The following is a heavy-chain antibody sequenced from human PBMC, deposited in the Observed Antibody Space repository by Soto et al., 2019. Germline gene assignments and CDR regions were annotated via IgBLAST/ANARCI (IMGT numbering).Heavy chain of an antibody. CDR1: GGTFSSYA. CDR2: IIPIFGTA. Sequence: SVKVSCKASGGTFSSYAISWVRQAPGQGLEWMGGIIPIFGTANYAQKFQGRVTITADESTSTAYMELSSLRSEDTAVYYCASSMYYDFWSGSPKPNWFDPWGQGTLVTVSS. J-gene: IGHJ5*02. V-gene: IGHV1-69*13. D-gene: IGHD3-3*01. CDR3: ASSMYYDFWSGSPKPNWFDP.